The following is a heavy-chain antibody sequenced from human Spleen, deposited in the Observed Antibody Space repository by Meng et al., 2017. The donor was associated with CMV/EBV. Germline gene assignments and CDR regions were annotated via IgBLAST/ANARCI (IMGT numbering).Heavy chain of an antibody. CDR1: GGTFSSYA. CDR2: IIPIFGTA. Sequence: SVKVSCKASGGTFSSYAISWVRQAPGQGLEWMGGIIPIFGTANYAQKFQGRVTITTDESTSTAYMELSSLRSEDTAVYYCARDTWFGYSTPGYWGQGTLVTVSS. D-gene: IGHD3-22*01. V-gene: IGHV1-69*05. CDR3: ARDTWFGYSTPGY. J-gene: IGHJ4*02.